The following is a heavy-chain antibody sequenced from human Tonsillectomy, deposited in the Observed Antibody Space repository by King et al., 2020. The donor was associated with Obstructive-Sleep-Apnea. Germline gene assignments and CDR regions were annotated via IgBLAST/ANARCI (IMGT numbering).Heavy chain of an antibody. Sequence: VQLVESRGGLVQPGGSLRLSCAASGFTFSSYAMSWVRQAPGKGLEWVSAISGSGGSTYYADSVKGRFTISRDNSKNTLYLQMNSLRAEETAVYYCAKPRNDDILTGYYHFDYWGQGTLVTVSS. CDR3: AKPRNDDILTGYYHFDY. CDR2: ISGSGGST. V-gene: IGHV3-23*04. CDR1: GFTFSSYA. D-gene: IGHD3-9*01. J-gene: IGHJ4*02.